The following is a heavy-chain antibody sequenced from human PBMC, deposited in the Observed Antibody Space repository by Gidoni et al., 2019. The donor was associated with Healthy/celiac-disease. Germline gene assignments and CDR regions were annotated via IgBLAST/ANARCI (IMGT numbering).Heavy chain of an antibody. D-gene: IGHD2-21*02. CDR2: ISYDGSNK. Sequence: QVQLVESGGGVVQPGRSLRLSCAASGFNFSSYAMHWVRQAPGKGLEWVAVISYDGSNKYYADSVKGRFTISRDNSKNTLYLQMNSLRAEDTAVYYCARERCGGDCYFDAFDIWGQGTMVTVSS. V-gene: IGHV3-30-3*01. CDR1: GFNFSSYA. CDR3: ARERCGGDCYFDAFDI. J-gene: IGHJ3*02.